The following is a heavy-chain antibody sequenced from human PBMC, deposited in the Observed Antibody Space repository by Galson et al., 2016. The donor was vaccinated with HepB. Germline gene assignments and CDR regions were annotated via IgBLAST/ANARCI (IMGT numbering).Heavy chain of an antibody. CDR3: TTGGGNWALGMDV. D-gene: IGHD1-1*01. CDR1: GFTFSNAW. CDR2: IESKTDGGTT. V-gene: IGHV3-15*04. Sequence: LRLSCAGSGFTFSNAWMSWVRQAPGKGLEWVGRIESKTDGGTTDYAAPVKGRFTISRDDSKNTLYLQMNSLKTEDTAVYYCTTGGGNWALGMDVWGQGTTVTVSS. J-gene: IGHJ6*02.